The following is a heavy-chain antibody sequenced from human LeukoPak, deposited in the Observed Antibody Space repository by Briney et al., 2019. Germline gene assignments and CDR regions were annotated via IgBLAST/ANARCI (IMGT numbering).Heavy chain of an antibody. CDR2: IYSGGST. CDR1: GFTVSGHY. D-gene: IGHD6-13*01. V-gene: IGHV3-53*01. CDR3: ARVSQAADAVDY. J-gene: IGHJ4*02. Sequence: GGSLRLSCAASGFTVSGHYMSWVRQAPGKGLEWVSLIYSGGSTYYADSVKGRFTISRDNSKNTLYLQMNSLRAEDTAVYYCARVSQAADAVDYWGQGTLVTVSS.